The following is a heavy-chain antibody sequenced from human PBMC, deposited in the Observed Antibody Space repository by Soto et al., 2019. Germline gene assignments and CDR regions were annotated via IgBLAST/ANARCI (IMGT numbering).Heavy chain of an antibody. CDR3: ATHPSVDSPACDYYYYRMDV. V-gene: IGHV5-10-1*01. D-gene: IGHD3-9*01. J-gene: IGHJ6*02. CDR2: IDPSDSYT. CDR1: GYSFTSYW. Sequence: VESLKISCKGSGYSFTSYWISWVRQMPGKGLEWMGRIDPSDSYTNYSPSFQGHVTISADKSISTAYLQWSSLKASDTAMYYCATHPSVDSPACDYYYYRMDVWGQGTTVTVSS.